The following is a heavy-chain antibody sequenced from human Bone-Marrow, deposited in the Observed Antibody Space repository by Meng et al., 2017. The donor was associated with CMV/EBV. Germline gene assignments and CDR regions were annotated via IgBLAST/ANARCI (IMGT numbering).Heavy chain of an antibody. Sequence: GESLKISCAASGFTFSSYSMNWVRQAPGKGLEWVSSISSSSSYIYYADSVKGRFTISRDNAKNSLYLQMNSLRAEDTAVYYCARDYYYDSSGYPHYWGQGTLVTVSS. J-gene: IGHJ4*02. CDR2: ISSSSSYI. V-gene: IGHV3-21*01. CDR3: ARDYYYDSSGYPHY. CDR1: GFTFSSYS. D-gene: IGHD3-22*01.